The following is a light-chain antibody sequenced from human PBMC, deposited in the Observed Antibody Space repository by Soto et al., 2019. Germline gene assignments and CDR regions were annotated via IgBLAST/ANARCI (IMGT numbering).Light chain of an antibody. Sequence: QSVLTQPASVSGSPGQSSTISCTGTSSDVGGYNYVSWYQQHPGKAPKLMIYDVSNRPSGVSNRFSGSKSGNTASLTISGLQAEDEADYYCSSDTRSSTPQRVFGGGTKVTVL. CDR1: SSDVGGYNY. CDR3: SSDTRSSTPQRV. V-gene: IGLV2-14*01. J-gene: IGLJ2*01. CDR2: DVS.